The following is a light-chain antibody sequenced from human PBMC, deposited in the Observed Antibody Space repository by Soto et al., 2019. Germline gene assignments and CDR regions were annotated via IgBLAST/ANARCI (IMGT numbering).Light chain of an antibody. CDR3: QQYNNWPLT. CDR1: QSVSSN. Sequence: EIVMTQSPATLSVSPGERATLSCRASQSVSSNLAWYQQKPGPAPRLLIYGAATRATGVPARFSGSGSGTEFTLTISSLQSEDFAVYHCQQYNNWPLTFGGGTKVVIK. V-gene: IGKV3-15*01. CDR2: GAA. J-gene: IGKJ4*01.